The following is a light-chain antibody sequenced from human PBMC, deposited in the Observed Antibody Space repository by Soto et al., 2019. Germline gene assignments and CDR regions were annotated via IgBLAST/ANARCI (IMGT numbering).Light chain of an antibody. V-gene: IGLV2-14*03. CDR2: DVS. CDR3: RSYTRTSTLYV. J-gene: IGLJ1*01. CDR1: SSDIGDYNY. Sequence: QSALTQPASVSGSPGQSITISCTGTSSDIGDYNYVSWYQQHPGKVPKLIIYDVSNRPSGVSNRLSGSKSGNADSLTISGLQAEDEADYYCRSYTRTSTLYVFGTGTKLTVL.